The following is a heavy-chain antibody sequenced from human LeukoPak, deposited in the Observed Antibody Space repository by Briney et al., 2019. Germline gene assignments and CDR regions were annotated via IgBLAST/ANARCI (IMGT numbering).Heavy chain of an antibody. CDR2: IYYSGST. CDR3: ARVGWRQWLAKALDY. V-gene: IGHV4-39*07. Sequence: PSETLSLTCTVSGGSISSGGYYWSWIRQPPGKGLEWIGSIYYSGSTYYNPSLKSRVTISVDTSKNQFSLKLSSVTAADTAVYYCARVGWRQWLAKALDYWGQGTLVTVSS. CDR1: GGSISSGGYY. J-gene: IGHJ4*02. D-gene: IGHD6-19*01.